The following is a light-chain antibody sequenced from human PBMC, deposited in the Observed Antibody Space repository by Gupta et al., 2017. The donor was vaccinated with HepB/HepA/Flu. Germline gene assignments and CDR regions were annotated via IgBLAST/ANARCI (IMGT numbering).Light chain of an antibody. CDR3: QQDDSTPLS. CDR1: QSVLYSSNNKNY. J-gene: IGKJ2*03. Sequence: DIVMTQSPDSLAVSLGERATINCKSSQSVLYSSNNKNYLAWYQQKPGQPPKLLIYWASTREYGVPDRFSGSGSGTDFTLTIISLQAEDVAVYYCQQDDSTPLSFGQGTKMEIK. V-gene: IGKV4-1*01. CDR2: WAS.